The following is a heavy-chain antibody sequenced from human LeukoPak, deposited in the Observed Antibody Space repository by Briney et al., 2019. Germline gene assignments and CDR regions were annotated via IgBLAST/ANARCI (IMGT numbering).Heavy chain of an antibody. CDR3: AKDSRQYYYGSGSYYYYYYYGMDV. J-gene: IGHJ6*02. V-gene: IGHV3-23*01. CDR2: ISNNGGYT. CDR1: GFTFSSSA. D-gene: IGHD3-10*01. Sequence: GGSLRLSCAASGFTFSSSAMSWVRQAPGKGLEWVSAISNNGGYTYYADSVQGRFTISRDNSKNTLYLQMNSLRAEDTAVYYCAKDSRQYYYGSGSYYYYYYYGMDVWGQGTTVTVSS.